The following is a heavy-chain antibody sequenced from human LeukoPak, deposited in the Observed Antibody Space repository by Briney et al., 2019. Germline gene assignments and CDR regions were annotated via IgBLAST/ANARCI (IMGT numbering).Heavy chain of an antibody. V-gene: IGHV4-59*01. CDR2: IYYSGST. CDR1: GGSISSYY. Sequence: PSETLSLTCTVSGGSISSYYWSWIRQPPGKGLEWIGYIYYSGSTNYNPSLKSRVTISVDTSKNQFSLKLSSVTAADTAVYYCARGGYYGSGNDFRFDPWGQGTLVIVSS. CDR3: ARGGYYGSGNDFRFDP. J-gene: IGHJ5*02. D-gene: IGHD3-10*01.